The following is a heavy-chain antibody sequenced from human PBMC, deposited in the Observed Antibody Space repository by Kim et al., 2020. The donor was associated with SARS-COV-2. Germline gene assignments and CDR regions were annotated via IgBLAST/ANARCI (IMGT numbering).Heavy chain of an antibody. D-gene: IGHD2-8*01. CDR1: GYTFTIYY. Sequence: ASVKVSCKASGYTFTIYYMHWVRQAPGQGLEWMGIINPSGGSTSYAQKFQGRVTMTRDTTTSTVYMELSSLRSEDTAVYYCARDRCTNGVCYSHFDYWGQGTLLTVSS. V-gene: IGHV1-46*01. CDR3: ARDRCTNGVCYSHFDY. CDR2: INPSGGST. J-gene: IGHJ4*02.